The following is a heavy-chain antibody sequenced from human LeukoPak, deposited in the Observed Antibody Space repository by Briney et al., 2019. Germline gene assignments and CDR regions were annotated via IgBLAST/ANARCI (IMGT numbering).Heavy chain of an antibody. J-gene: IGHJ4*02. CDR1: GGSISSGGYY. CDR2: IYYSGST. CDR3: ARGAVLRLGELSSLGPFDY. V-gene: IGHV4-31*03. D-gene: IGHD3-16*02. Sequence: PSETLSLTCTVSGGSISSGGYYWSWIRQHPGKGLEWIGYIYYSGSTYYNPSLKSRVTISVDTSKNQFSLKLSSVTAADTAVYYCARGAVLRLGELSSLGPFDYWGQGTLVTVSS.